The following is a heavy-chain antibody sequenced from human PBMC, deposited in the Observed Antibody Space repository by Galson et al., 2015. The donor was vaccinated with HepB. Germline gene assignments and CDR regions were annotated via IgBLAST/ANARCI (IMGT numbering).Heavy chain of an antibody. V-gene: IGHV3-7*01. Sequence: SLRLSCAASGFSFGTSWMTWFRRAPGKGLEWVANIAPDGSEVFYVHSVKGRFTISRDNARNSLYLQVHSLRADDTAEYYCARVLTHWYCDLWGRGTLVTVSP. CDR1: GFSFGTSW. CDR2: IAPDGSEV. J-gene: IGHJ2*01. CDR3: ARVLTHWYCDL. D-gene: IGHD4-23*01.